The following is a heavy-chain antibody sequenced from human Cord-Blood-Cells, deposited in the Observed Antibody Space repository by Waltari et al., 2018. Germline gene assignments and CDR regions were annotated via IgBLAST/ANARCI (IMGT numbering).Heavy chain of an antibody. D-gene: IGHD3-9*01. CDR2: IMQDGSEK. CDR3: ASYYDILTGYDAFDI. J-gene: IGHJ3*02. CDR1: GCPFSSYW. Sequence: VQLVESGGGLVQPGGSLRLYCAAHGCPFSSYWQSGVRQAAGKGLEWVANIMQDGSEKYYVDSVKGRFTISRDNAKNSLYLQMNSLRAEDTAVYYCASYYDILTGYDAFDIWGQGTMVTVSS. V-gene: IGHV3-7*01.